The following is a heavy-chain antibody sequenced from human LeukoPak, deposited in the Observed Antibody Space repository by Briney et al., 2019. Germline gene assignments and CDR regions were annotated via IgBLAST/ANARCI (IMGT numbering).Heavy chain of an antibody. CDR1: GGSINSYS. D-gene: IGHD3-16*01. J-gene: IGHJ5*02. CDR2: IYYTGST. CDR3: ARDGGGGWFDP. Sequence: SETLSLTCTVSGGSINSYSWNWIRQPPGKGPEWIGFIYYTGSTNYNPSLRSRVTISLDTSKNQFSLKLSSVTAADTAIYYCARDGGGGWFDPWGQGTLVTVSS. V-gene: IGHV4-59*01.